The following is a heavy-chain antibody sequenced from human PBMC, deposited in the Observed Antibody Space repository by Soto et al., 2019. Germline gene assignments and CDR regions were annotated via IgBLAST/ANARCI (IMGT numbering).Heavy chain of an antibody. CDR2: IFSNDEK. J-gene: IGHJ5*02. V-gene: IGHV2-26*04. Sequence: QVTVKESGPVLVKPTETLTLTCTVSGFSLSNAGLGVSWIRQPPGKALEWLAHIFSNDEKSYSTSLKSRLTISKDTSKSQVFLTMTNMDPVDTATYYCASTYSSSRSCFDPWGQGTLVTVSS. CDR1: GFSLSNAGLG. CDR3: ASTYSSSRSCFDP. D-gene: IGHD6-13*01.